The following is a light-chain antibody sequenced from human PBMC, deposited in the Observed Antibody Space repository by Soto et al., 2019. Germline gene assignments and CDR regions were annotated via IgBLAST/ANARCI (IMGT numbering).Light chain of an antibody. V-gene: IGKV3-15*01. CDR1: QSVSSS. CDR2: AAS. Sequence: IVLTQSPGTLSLSTGGRATLSCRASQSVSSSSLSWYHQRPGQAPRLLIYAASTRATGMPARFSGSGSGTEFTLTISSLQSEDFAVYYCQQYNNWPVFGQGTKVDIK. CDR3: QQYNNWPV. J-gene: IGKJ1*01.